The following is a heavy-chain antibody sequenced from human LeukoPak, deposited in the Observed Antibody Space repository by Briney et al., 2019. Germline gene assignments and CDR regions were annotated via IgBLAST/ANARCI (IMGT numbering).Heavy chain of an antibody. V-gene: IGHV1-2*02. CDR3: ARSMSGGLGFFQS. J-gene: IGHJ1*01. D-gene: IGHD2-15*01. CDR1: GYTFTDYY. CDR2: INPNSGGT. Sequence: ASVKVSCMASGYTFTDYYMHWVRQAPGQGLEWMGWINPNSGGTNYAQNFQGRATMTRDTSIRTAYMELSSLRSDDTAVYYCARSMSGGLGFFQSWGQGTLVTVSS.